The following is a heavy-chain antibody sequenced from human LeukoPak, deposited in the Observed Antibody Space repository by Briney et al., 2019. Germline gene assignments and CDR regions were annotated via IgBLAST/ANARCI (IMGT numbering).Heavy chain of an antibody. CDR2: ISGSGLDT. V-gene: IGHV3-23*01. Sequence: GGSLRLSCAASGFTFDSYAVSWVRQAPGKGLEWVSAISGSGLDTYYADSVKGRFTVSRDNSQNTVYLQMNSLRAEDTAIYYCAREREGSTLNWGQGTLVTVSS. CDR1: GFTFDSYA. D-gene: IGHD5/OR15-5a*01. J-gene: IGHJ4*02. CDR3: AREREGSTLN.